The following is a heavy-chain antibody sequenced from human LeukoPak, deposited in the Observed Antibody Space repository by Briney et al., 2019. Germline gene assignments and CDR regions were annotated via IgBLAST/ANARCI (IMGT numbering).Heavy chain of an antibody. J-gene: IGHJ4*02. V-gene: IGHV3-30-3*01. CDR1: GFILSPYS. D-gene: IGHD5-12*01. CDR2: ISFDGTIK. CDR3: ARDSGYGFDY. Sequence: PGGSLRLSCAASGFILSPYSMHWVRQAPGKGLEWVAVISFDGTIKYYGDSVNGRFTISRDNAKNTLYLQMNSLGAEDTAVYYCARDSGYGFDYWGQGTLVTVSS.